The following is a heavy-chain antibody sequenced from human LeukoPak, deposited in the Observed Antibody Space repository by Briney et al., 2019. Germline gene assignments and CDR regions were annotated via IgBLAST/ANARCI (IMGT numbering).Heavy chain of an antibody. V-gene: IGHV3-30*04. CDR3: ARAGYDSSGYYGRSFDI. CDR1: GFTFSSYA. CDR2: ISYDGSNK. J-gene: IGHJ3*02. D-gene: IGHD3-22*01. Sequence: GGSLRLSCAASGFTFSSYAMHWVRQAPGKGLEWVAVISYDGSNKYYADSVKGRFTISRDNSKNTLYLQMNSLRAEDTAVYFCARAGYDSSGYYGRSFDIWGQGTMVTVSS.